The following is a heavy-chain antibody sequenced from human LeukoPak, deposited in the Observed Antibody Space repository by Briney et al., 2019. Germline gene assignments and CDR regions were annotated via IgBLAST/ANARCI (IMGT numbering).Heavy chain of an antibody. CDR3: AKEVRLHYDSSGYYDY. CDR1: GFTFSSYA. Sequence: PGGSLRLSCAASGFTFSSYAMSWVRQAPGKGLEWVSAISGSGGSTYYADSVKGRVTISRDNSKNTLYLQMNSLRAEDTAVYYCAKEVRLHYDSSGYYDYWGQGTLVTVSS. V-gene: IGHV3-23*01. J-gene: IGHJ4*02. D-gene: IGHD3-22*01. CDR2: ISGSGGST.